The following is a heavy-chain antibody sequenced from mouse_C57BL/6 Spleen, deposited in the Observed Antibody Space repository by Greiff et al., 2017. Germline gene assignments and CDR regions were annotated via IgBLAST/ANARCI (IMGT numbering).Heavy chain of an antibody. Sequence: EVQLQQSGAELVRPGASVKLSCTASGFNIKDDYMHWVKPRPEQGLEWIGWIDPENGDTEYASKFQGKATITADTSSNTAYLQLSSLTSEDTAVYYCRGGSGYNCDDWGQGTTLTVSS. V-gene: IGHV14-4*01. CDR1: GFNIKDDY. CDR3: RGGSGYNCDD. J-gene: IGHJ2*01. D-gene: IGHD3-2*02. CDR2: IDPENGDT.